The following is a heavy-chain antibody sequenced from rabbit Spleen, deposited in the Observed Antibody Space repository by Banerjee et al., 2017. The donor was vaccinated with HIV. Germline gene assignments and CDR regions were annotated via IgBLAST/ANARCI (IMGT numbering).Heavy chain of an antibody. CDR3: ARDGAPNTPYYFNL. D-gene: IGHD1-1*01. V-gene: IGHV1S40*01. Sequence: QSLEESGGDLVKPGASLTLTCTASGFSFSYSDYMCWVRQPPGKGPEWIACIGAGISYTIYYATWAKGRFTISKTSSTTVTLQMTSLAAADTATYFCARDGAPNTPYYFNLWGPGTLVTVS. CDR2: IGAGISYTI. J-gene: IGHJ4*01. CDR1: GFSFSYSDY.